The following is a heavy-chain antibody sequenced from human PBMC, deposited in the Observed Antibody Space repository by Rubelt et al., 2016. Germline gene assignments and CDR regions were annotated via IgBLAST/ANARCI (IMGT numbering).Heavy chain of an antibody. CDR3: ARKSYGDTGYYFDY. CDR1: GGTFSSYA. D-gene: IGHD4-17*01. V-gene: IGHV1-69*01. CDR2: IIPLFGTA. J-gene: IGHJ4*02. Sequence: QVQLVQSGAEVKKPGSSVKVSCKASGGTFSSYAISWVRQAPGQGLEWMGGIIPLFGTANYAQKFQGRVTITADESTSTAYMELSSLRSEDTAVYYCARKSYGDTGYYFDYWGQGTLVTVSS.